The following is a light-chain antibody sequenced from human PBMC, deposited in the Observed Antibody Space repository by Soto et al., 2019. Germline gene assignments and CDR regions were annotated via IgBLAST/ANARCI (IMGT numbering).Light chain of an antibody. J-gene: IGLJ3*02. Sequence: NFMLTQPHSVSESPGKTVTISCTRSGGSIANNYVQWYQQRPGSAPTTVIYQDNERPSGVPDRFSGSIDSSSNSASLTISGLRNEDEADYYCHSYDSSAHWVFGGGTKLTVL. V-gene: IGLV6-57*04. CDR2: QDN. CDR3: HSYDSSAHWV. CDR1: GGSIANNY.